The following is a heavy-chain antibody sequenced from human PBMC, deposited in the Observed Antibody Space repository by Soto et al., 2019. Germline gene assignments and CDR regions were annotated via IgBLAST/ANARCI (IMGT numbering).Heavy chain of an antibody. J-gene: IGHJ4*02. Sequence: PGGSLRLSCAASGFTFSSYGMHWVRQAPGKGLEWVAVIWYDGSNKYYADSVKGRFTISRDNSKNTLYLQMNSLRAEDTAVYYCARDGVAYYYDSSGYFDYWGQGTLVTVSS. V-gene: IGHV3-33*01. CDR1: GFTFSSYG. D-gene: IGHD3-22*01. CDR2: IWYDGSNK. CDR3: ARDGVAYYYDSSGYFDY.